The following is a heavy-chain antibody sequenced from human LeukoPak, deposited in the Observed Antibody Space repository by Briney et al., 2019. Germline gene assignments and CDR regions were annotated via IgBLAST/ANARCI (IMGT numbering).Heavy chain of an antibody. J-gene: IGHJ5*02. Sequence: GGSLRLSCAASGFTFSTYAMTWVRQAPGKGLEWVSAISAAGGSTYYADSVKGRFTMSRDNSKNILYLQMSSLRAEDPAVYYCAKGKMTAFLNWFDPWGQGTLVTVSS. D-gene: IGHD2-21*02. CDR3: AKGKMTAFLNWFDP. V-gene: IGHV3-23*01. CDR1: GFTFSTYA. CDR2: ISAAGGST.